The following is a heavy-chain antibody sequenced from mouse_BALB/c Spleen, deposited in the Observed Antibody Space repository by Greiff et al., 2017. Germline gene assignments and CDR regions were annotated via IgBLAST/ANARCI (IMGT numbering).Heavy chain of an antibody. Sequence: EVKLVESGPELVKPGASVKIPCKASGYTFTDYNMDWVKQSHGKSLEWIGDINPNNGGTIYNQKFKGKATLTVDKSSSTAYMELRSLTSEDTAVYYCAREGITTATFAYWGQGTLVTVSA. D-gene: IGHD1-2*01. CDR3: AREGITTATFAY. CDR2: INPNNGGT. V-gene: IGHV1-18*01. J-gene: IGHJ3*01. CDR1: GYTFTDYN.